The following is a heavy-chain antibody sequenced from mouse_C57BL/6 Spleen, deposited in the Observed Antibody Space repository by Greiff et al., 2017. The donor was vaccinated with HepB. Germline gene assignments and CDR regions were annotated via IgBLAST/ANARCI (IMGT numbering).Heavy chain of an antibody. D-gene: IGHD2-1*01. V-gene: IGHV1-64*01. Sequence: QVQLQQPGAELVKPGASVKLSCKASGYTFTSYWMHWVKQSPGHGLEWIGMIHPNSGSTNYHEKFKSKATLTVDTSSSTAYMQLSSLTSEDSAVYYCARGNPAWFAYWGQGTLVTVSA. J-gene: IGHJ3*01. CDR3: ARGNPAWFAY. CDR1: GYTFTSYW. CDR2: IHPNSGST.